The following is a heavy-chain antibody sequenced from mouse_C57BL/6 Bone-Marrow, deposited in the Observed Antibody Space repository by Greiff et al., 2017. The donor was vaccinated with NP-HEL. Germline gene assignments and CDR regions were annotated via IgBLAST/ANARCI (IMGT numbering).Heavy chain of an antibody. Sequence: QVQLKESGAELARPGASVKLSCKASGYTFTSYGISWVKQRTGQGLEWIGEIYPRSGNTYYNEKFKGKATLTADKSSSTAYMELRSLTSEDSAVYFCARPRPSYLSAWFAYWGQGTLVTVSA. CDR3: ARPRPSYLSAWFAY. CDR2: IYPRSGNT. J-gene: IGHJ3*01. D-gene: IGHD6-2*01. V-gene: IGHV1-81*01. CDR1: GYTFTSYG.